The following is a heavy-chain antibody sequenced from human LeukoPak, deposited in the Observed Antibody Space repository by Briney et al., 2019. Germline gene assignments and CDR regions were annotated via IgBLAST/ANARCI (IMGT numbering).Heavy chain of an antibody. CDR1: GDTFSSYA. V-gene: IGHV1-69*06. Sequence: SVKVSCKASGDTFSSYAISWVRQAPGQGLEWMGGIIPIFGTANYAQKFQGRVTITADKSTSTAYMELSSLRSEDTAVYYCARMPGYSYGWYFDYWGQGTLVTVSS. CDR2: IIPIFGTA. CDR3: ARMPGYSYGWYFDY. J-gene: IGHJ4*02. D-gene: IGHD5-18*01.